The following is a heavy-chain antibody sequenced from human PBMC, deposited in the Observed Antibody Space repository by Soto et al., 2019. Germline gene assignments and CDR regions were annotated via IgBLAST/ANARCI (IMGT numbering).Heavy chain of an antibody. D-gene: IGHD1-26*01. CDR2: IYHSGST. Sequence: QVQLQESGPGLVKPSGTLSLTCAVSGGSISSSNWWSWVRQPPGKGLDWIGEIYHSGSTNYNPSLKSRVTITVDKSKNHFSLKLSSVTAADTAVYYCARVSGSYYYGMDVWGQGTTVTVSS. CDR3: ARVSGSYYYGMDV. CDR1: GGSISSSNW. J-gene: IGHJ6*02. V-gene: IGHV4-4*02.